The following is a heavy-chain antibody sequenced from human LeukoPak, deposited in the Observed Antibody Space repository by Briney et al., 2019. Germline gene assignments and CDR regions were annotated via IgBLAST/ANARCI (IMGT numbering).Heavy chain of an antibody. CDR1: GFTFSSCG. V-gene: IGHV3-21*01. CDR2: IGPTGTDR. J-gene: IGHJ4*02. Sequence: TGGSLRLSCAASGFTFSSCGFKWVRQAPGKGLEWVSSIGPTGTDRYYADSVRGRFTISRDNAMNSMYLQMDSMRDEDTAVYYCATETIGRHYDYWGQGTLLTVSS. D-gene: IGHD1-14*01. CDR3: ATETIGRHYDY.